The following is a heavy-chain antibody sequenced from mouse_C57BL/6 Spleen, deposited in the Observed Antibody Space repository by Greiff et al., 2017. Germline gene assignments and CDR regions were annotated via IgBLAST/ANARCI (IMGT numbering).Heavy chain of an antibody. Sequence: QVHVKQPGAELVRPGSSVKLSCKASGYTFTSYWMHWVKQRPIQGLEWIGNIDPSDSETHYNQKFKDKATLTVDKSSSTAYMQLSSLTSEDSAVYYCARCYGSSPYAMDYWGQGTSVTVSS. J-gene: IGHJ4*01. CDR2: IDPSDSET. CDR1: GYTFTSYW. V-gene: IGHV1-52*01. CDR3: ARCYGSSPYAMDY. D-gene: IGHD1-1*01.